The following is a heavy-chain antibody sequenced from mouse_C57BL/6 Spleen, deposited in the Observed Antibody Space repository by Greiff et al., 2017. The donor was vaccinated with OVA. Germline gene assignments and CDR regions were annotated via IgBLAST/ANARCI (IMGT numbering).Heavy chain of an antibody. Sequence: QVHVKQPGAELVRPGTSVKLSCKASGYTFTSYWMHWVKQRPGQGLEWIGVIDPSDSYTNYNQKFKGKATLTVDTSSSTAYMQLSSLTSEDSAVYYCARGGIYYYGSSWDYWGQGTTLTVSS. CDR2: IDPSDSYT. V-gene: IGHV1-59*01. J-gene: IGHJ2*01. CDR3: ARGGIYYYGSSWDY. CDR1: GYTFTSYW. D-gene: IGHD1-1*01.